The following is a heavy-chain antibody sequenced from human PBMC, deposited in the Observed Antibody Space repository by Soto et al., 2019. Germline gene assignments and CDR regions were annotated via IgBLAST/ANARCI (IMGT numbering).Heavy chain of an antibody. Sequence: QITLKESGPTLVKPTQTLTLTCTFSGFSLRTSGVGVGWIRQPPGKALEWLALIYWDDDKRYSPSLKSRLTITNDTSKNQVVLTMTNMDPVDTATYYCAHSREYDSSIYYNDYWGQGTLVTVSS. CDR2: IYWDDDK. V-gene: IGHV2-5*02. CDR1: GFSLRTSGVG. D-gene: IGHD3-22*01. CDR3: AHSREYDSSIYYNDY. J-gene: IGHJ4*02.